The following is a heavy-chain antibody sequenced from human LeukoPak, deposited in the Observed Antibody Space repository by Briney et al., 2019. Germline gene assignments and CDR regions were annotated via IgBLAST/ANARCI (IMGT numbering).Heavy chain of an antibody. Sequence: GGSLRLSCAASGFSFSTYGMNWVRQAPGKGLEWVSYIHKSGTITYYRDSVKGRFTISRDNAKNSLYLQMNSLRDEDTAVYYCARDPHALDFWGQGTLVTVSS. CDR2: IHKSGTIT. CDR1: GFSFSTYG. V-gene: IGHV3-48*02. J-gene: IGHJ4*02. CDR3: ARDPHALDF.